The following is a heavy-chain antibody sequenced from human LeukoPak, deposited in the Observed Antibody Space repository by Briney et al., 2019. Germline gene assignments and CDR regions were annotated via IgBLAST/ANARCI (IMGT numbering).Heavy chain of an antibody. V-gene: IGHV3-23*01. CDR3: AKNGAISSYHYMDV. CDR1: GFSFSAYA. CDR2: ISGIGDII. D-gene: IGHD2-8*01. Sequence: GGSLILSCEASGFSFSAYAMSWVRQAPGKGLEWVSTISGIGDIIHYADSVKGRFTVSRDNSKNTLYVQMNSLRAEDTAVYYCAKNGAISSYHYMDVWGKGTTVTVSS. J-gene: IGHJ6*03.